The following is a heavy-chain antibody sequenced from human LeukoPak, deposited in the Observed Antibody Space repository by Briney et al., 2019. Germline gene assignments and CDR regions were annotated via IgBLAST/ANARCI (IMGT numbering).Heavy chain of an antibody. D-gene: IGHD6-19*01. CDR2: ISSSGSTI. V-gene: IGHV3-11*01. CDR3: ARAIAVAGGNSYYYYYGMDV. J-gene: IGHJ6*02. CDR1: GFTFSDYY. Sequence: GGSLRLSCAASGFTFSDYYMSWIRQAPGKGLEWVSYISSSGSTIYYADSVKGRFTISRDNAKNSLYLQMNSLRAEDTAVYYCARAIAVAGGNSYYYYYGMDVWGQGTTVTVSS.